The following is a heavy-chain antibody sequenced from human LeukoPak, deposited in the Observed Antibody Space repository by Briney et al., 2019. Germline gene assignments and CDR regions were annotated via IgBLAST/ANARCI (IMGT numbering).Heavy chain of an antibody. CDR1: GGSINSYY. CDR2: IYYSGST. V-gene: IGHV4-59*01. CDR3: ARRRDGYKQFDY. J-gene: IGHJ4*02. Sequence: SETLSLTCTVSGGSINSYYWSWIRQPPGKGLEWIGYIYYSGSTNYNPSLKSRVTISVDTSKNQFSLKLSSVTAADTAVYYCARRRDGYKQFDYWGQGTLVTVSS. D-gene: IGHD5-24*01.